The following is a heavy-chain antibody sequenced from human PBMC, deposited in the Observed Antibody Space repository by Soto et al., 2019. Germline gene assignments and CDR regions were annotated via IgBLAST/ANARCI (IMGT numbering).Heavy chain of an antibody. D-gene: IGHD6-13*01. J-gene: IGHJ6*02. V-gene: IGHV4-34*01. CDR3: ARGSRTYGMDV. CDR1: GGSFSGYY. Sequence: SETLSLTCAVYGGSFSGYYWSWIRQPPGKGLEWIGEINHSGSTNYNPSLKSRVTISVDTSKNQFSLKLSSVTAADTAVYYCARGSRTYGMDVSGQGTTVTVS. CDR2: INHSGST.